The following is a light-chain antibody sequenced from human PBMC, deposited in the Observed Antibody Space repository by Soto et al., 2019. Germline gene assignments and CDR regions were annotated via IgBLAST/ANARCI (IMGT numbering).Light chain of an antibody. J-gene: IGKJ1*01. CDR1: QSVRSTF. CDR3: QQYAGSPWT. CDR2: GAS. Sequence: DIVLTQSPGTLSLSPGERATLSCRASQSVRSTFLAWYQQKPGQAPRLLIYGASSRATGIPDRFSGSGSGTDFTLIISRLEPEDFAVYYCQQYAGSPWTFGQGTKVDIK. V-gene: IGKV3-20*01.